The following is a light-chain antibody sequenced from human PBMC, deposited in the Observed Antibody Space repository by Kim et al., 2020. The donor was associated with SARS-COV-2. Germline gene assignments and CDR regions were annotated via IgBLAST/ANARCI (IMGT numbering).Light chain of an antibody. Sequence: DIVMTQSPDSLTVSLGERATINCRSSQTILHSANNKNSLAWYQQQPGQPPKVLIYWASTRQIGVPERFTGNGSGTHFTLTISSLQAEDVAAYYCQQDATTPYTCGQGTKLEI. J-gene: IGKJ2*01. V-gene: IGKV4-1*01. CDR1: QTILHSANNKNS. CDR3: QQDATTPYT. CDR2: WAS.